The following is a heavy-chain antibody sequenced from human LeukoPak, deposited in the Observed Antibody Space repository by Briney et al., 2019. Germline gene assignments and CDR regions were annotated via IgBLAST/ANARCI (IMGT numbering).Heavy chain of an antibody. CDR3: ARDVSSSWYPYFDY. Sequence: PGGSLRLSCAASGFTFSSYSMNWVRQAPGKGLEWVSSISSSSSYIYYADSVKGRFTISRDNAKNSLYLQMNSLRAEDTALYYCARDVSSSWYPYFDYWGQGTLVTVSS. V-gene: IGHV3-21*04. CDR1: GFTFSSYS. J-gene: IGHJ4*02. D-gene: IGHD6-13*01. CDR2: ISSSSSYI.